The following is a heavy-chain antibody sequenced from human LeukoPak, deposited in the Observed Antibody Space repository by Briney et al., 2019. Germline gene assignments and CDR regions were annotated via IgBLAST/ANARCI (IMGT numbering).Heavy chain of an antibody. CDR1: GFSLSSNG. CDR2: IWYDGSNT. Sequence: GGSLRLSCAASGFSLSSNGMHWVRQAPGKGLEWVAVIWYDGSNTDYADSVKGRFTISRDISKNTLYLQMNSLRAEDTAVYYCARSSPDYDFWSGYPFYYYYYMDVWGKGTTVTVSS. CDR3: ARSSPDYDFWSGYPFYYYYYMDV. J-gene: IGHJ6*03. V-gene: IGHV3-33*01. D-gene: IGHD3-3*01.